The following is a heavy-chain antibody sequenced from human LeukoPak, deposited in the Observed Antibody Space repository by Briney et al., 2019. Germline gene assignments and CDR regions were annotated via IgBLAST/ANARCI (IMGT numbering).Heavy chain of an antibody. CDR3: ARGAAGIAVAGTYYYYYYMDV. D-gene: IGHD6-19*01. CDR1: GGSISSYY. J-gene: IGHJ6*03. Sequence: PSETLSLTCTVSGGSISSYYWSWIRQPPGKGLEWIGYIYYSGSTNYNPSLKSRVTISVDTSKNQFSLKLSSVTAADTAVYYCARGAAGIAVAGTYYYYYYMDVWGKGTTVTVSS. V-gene: IGHV4-59*01. CDR2: IYYSGST.